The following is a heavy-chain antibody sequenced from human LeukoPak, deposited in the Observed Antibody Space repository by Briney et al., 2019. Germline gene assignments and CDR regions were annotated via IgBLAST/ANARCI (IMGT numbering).Heavy chain of an antibody. Sequence: ASVKVSCKASGGTFSSYAINWVRQAPGQGLEWMGRIIPILGIANYAQKFQGRVTITADKSTSTAYMELSSLRSEDTAVYYCARRGGAVAKGWYFDLWGRGTLVTVSS. J-gene: IGHJ2*01. CDR2: IIPILGIA. V-gene: IGHV1-69*04. CDR1: GGTFSSYA. CDR3: ARRGGAVAKGWYFDL. D-gene: IGHD3-16*01.